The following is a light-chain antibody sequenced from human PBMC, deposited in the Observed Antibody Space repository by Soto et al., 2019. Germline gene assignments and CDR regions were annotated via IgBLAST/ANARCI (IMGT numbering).Light chain of an antibody. CDR2: EVT. V-gene: IGLV2-8*01. CDR1: SSDVGGYNH. CDR3: AAWDNSLSGVV. J-gene: IGLJ2*01. Sequence: QSALTQPPSASGSPGQSVTISCTGTSSDVGGYNHVSWYQQHPGKAPKLVIYEVTKRPSGVPDRFSGSKSGNTASLTVSGLQAEDEADYYCAAWDNSLSGVVFGGGTKLTVL.